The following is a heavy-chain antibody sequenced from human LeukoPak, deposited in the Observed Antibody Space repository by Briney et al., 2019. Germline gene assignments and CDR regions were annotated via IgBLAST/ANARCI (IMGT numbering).Heavy chain of an antibody. V-gene: IGHV1-8*01. CDR1: GYTFTSYD. CDR3: AREGSDIVVVPAATESWFDP. Sequence: ASVKVSCTASGYTFTSYDINWVRQATGQGLEWMGWMNPNNGNTGYAQKFQGRVTMTRNTSISTAYMELSSLRSEDTAVYYCAREGSDIVVVPAATESWFDPWGQGTLVTVSS. J-gene: IGHJ5*02. D-gene: IGHD2-2*01. CDR2: MNPNNGNT.